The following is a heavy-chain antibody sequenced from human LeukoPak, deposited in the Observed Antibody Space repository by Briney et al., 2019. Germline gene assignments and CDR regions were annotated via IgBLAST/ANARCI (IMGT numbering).Heavy chain of an antibody. J-gene: IGHJ6*03. CDR3: ARGRYMDV. CDR2: ISSSSSTI. CDR1: GFPFSTNN. Sequence: GGSLRLSCVASGFPFSTNNMNWVRQAPGKGLEWISYISSSSSTIFYADSVKGRFTISRDNAKNSLFLQMSSLRAEDSAVYYCARGRYMDVWGKGTTVTVSS. V-gene: IGHV3-48*01.